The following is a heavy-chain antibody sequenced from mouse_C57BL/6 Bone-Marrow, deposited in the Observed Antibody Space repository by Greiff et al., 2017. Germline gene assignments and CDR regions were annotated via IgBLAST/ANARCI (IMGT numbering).Heavy chain of an antibody. CDR2: INYDGSST. CDR3: AREEDWDWFAY. Sequence: EVKLVESEGGLVQPGRSMKLSCTASGFTFSDYYMAWVRQVPEKGLEWVANINYDGSSTYYLDSLKSRFIISSDNAKNILYLQMSSLKSEDTATYYCAREEDWDWFAYWGQGTLVTVSA. CDR1: GFTFSDYY. J-gene: IGHJ3*01. D-gene: IGHD4-1*01. V-gene: IGHV5-16*01.